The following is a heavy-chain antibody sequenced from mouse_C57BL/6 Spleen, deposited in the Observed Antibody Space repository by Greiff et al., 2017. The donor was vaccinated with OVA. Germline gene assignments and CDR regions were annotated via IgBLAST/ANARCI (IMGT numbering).Heavy chain of an antibody. CDR1: GFTFSSYA. D-gene: IGHD1-1*01. V-gene: IGHV5-4*01. J-gene: IGHJ2*01. Sequence: EVQLMESGGGLVKPGGSLKLSCAASGFTFSSYAMSWVRQTPEKRLEWVATISDGGSYTYYPDNVKGRFTISRDNAKNNLYLQMSHLKSEDTAMYYCARGDGSSYDYFDYWGQGTTLTVSS. CDR2: ISDGGSYT. CDR3: ARGDGSSYDYFDY.